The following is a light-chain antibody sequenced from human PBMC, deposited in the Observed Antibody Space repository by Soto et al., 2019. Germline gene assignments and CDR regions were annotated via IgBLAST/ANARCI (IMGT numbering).Light chain of an antibody. CDR1: QSVSNNY. V-gene: IGKV3-20*01. CDR3: QQYGNSPIT. CDR2: GAS. Sequence: EIVLTQSPGTLSLSPGERATLSCRASQSVSNNYLAWYQQKPGQAPRLLIYGASNRATGIPDRFSGSGSGTDFTLTISRLGPEDFAVYYCQQYGNSPITFGQGTRLEIK. J-gene: IGKJ5*01.